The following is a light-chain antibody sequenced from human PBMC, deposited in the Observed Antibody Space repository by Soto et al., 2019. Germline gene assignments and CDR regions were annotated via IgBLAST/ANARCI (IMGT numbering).Light chain of an antibody. CDR3: QQRSHWPPIT. Sequence: EIVLTQSPATLSLSPGERATLSCRASQSVKTFLLWYQHRPGQAPRVLIYDASHRATGIPARFRGSGSGTDFTLTISSLEHEDAVIYYCQQRSHWPPITFGQGTRLEV. CDR1: QSVKTF. J-gene: IGKJ5*01. V-gene: IGKV3-11*01. CDR2: DAS.